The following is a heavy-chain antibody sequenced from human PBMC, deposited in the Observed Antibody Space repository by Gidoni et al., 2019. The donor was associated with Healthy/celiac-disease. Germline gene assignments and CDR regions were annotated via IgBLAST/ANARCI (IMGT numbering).Heavy chain of an antibody. CDR1: GYTLTELS. CDR3: ATGRMYSSSSVAYNWFDP. Sequence: QVQLVQSGAEVKKHGASVKVSCKVSGYTLTELSMHWVRQAPGKGLEWMGGFDPEDGETIYAQKFQGRVTMTEDTSTDTAYMELSSLRSEDTAVYYCATGRMYSSSSVAYNWFDPWGQGTLVTVSS. V-gene: IGHV1-24*01. CDR2: FDPEDGET. D-gene: IGHD6-6*01. J-gene: IGHJ5*02.